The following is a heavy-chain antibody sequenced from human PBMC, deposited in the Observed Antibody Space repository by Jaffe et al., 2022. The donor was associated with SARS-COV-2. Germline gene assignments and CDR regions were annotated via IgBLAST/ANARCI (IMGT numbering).Heavy chain of an antibody. Sequence: QVQLVQSGAEVKKPGASVKVSCKASGYTFTGYYMHWVRQAPGQGLEWMGRINPNSGGTNYAQKFQGRVTMTRDTSISTAYMELSRLRSDDTVVYYCARGGSYYYGSGSYYNVKDAFDIWGQGTMVTVSS. J-gene: IGHJ3*02. CDR3: ARGGSYYYGSGSYYNVKDAFDI. CDR2: INPNSGGT. CDR1: GYTFTGYY. V-gene: IGHV1-2*05. D-gene: IGHD3-10*01.